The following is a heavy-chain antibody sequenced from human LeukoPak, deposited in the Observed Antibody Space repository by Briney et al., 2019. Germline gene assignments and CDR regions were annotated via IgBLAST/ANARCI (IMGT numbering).Heavy chain of an antibody. CDR2: INPNSGGT. V-gene: IGHV1-2*02. Sequence: ASVKVSCKASGYTFTGYYMHWVRQAPGQGLEWMGWINPNSGGTNYAQKFQGRVTMTRDTSISTAYMELSRLRSDDTAVYYCARDLGTAMVRPGMDVWGQGTTVTVSS. CDR3: ARDLGTAMVRPGMDV. CDR1: GYTFTGYY. J-gene: IGHJ6*02. D-gene: IGHD5-18*01.